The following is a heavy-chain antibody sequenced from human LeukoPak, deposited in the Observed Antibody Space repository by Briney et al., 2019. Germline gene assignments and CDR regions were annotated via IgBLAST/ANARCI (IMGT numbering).Heavy chain of an antibody. CDR2: TYYRTNWSK. D-gene: IGHD3-10*01. CDR3: ARSRLHHNYGSGTDFDY. CDR1: GDSVSSNSAA. J-gene: IGHJ4*02. V-gene: IGHV6-1*01. Sequence: SQTLSLTCAISGDSVSSNSAAWNWIRQSPSRGLEWLGRTYYRTNWSKDYAVSVRSRITINPDTSKNQFSLQLNSVTPEDTAVYYCARSRLHHNYGSGTDFDYWGQGTLVTVSS.